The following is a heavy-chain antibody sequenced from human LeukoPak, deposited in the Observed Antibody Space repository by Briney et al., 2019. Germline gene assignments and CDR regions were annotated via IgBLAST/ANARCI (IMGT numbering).Heavy chain of an antibody. Sequence: GASVKVSCKVSGYTLTELSMHSVRQAPGKGLEWMGGFDPEDGETIYAQKFQGRVTMTEDTSTDTAYMELSSLRSEDTAVYYCATAAMVPYWSMVRSFDYWGQGTLVTVSS. J-gene: IGHJ4*02. CDR2: FDPEDGET. CDR3: ATAAMVPYWSMVRSFDY. V-gene: IGHV1-24*01. CDR1: GYTLTELS. D-gene: IGHD3-10*01.